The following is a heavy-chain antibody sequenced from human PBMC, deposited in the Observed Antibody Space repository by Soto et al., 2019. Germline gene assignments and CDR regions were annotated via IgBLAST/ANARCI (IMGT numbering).Heavy chain of an antibody. CDR2: IYYSGST. J-gene: IGHJ4*02. CDR1: GGSISSYY. D-gene: IGHD6-13*01. Sequence: ETLSLTCTVSGGSISSYYWSWIRQPPGKGLEWIGYIYYSGSTNYNPSLKSRVTISVDTSKNQFSLKLSSVTAADTAVYYCARQAAAGTGYFDYWGQGTLVTVSS. V-gene: IGHV4-59*01. CDR3: ARQAAAGTGYFDY.